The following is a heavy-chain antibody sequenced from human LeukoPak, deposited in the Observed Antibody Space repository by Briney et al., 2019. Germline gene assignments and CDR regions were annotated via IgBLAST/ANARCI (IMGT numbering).Heavy chain of an antibody. CDR3: ARVSTAVSLAIDY. J-gene: IGHJ4*02. D-gene: IGHD6-13*01. CDR1: GFTSSSYW. Sequence: PGGSLRLSCAASGFTSSSYWMNWVRQAPGKGLEWVANIKQDGSEKYYVDSVKGRFTISRDNAKNSLYLQMNSLRAEDTAVYYCARVSTAVSLAIDYWGQGTLVTVST. CDR2: IKQDGSEK. V-gene: IGHV3-7*02.